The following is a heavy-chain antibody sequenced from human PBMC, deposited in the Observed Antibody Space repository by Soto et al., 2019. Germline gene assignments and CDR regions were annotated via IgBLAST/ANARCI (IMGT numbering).Heavy chain of an antibody. V-gene: IGHV3-23*01. CDR3: AKKVNSGPGSQYFDY. J-gene: IGHJ4*02. D-gene: IGHD3-10*01. CDR1: GFTFNSRSSYS. Sequence: PGGSLRLSCAVFGFTFNSRSSYSMSWVRQAPGKGLEWVSGFRTGGDDGTTYYADSVKGRFTISRDNSKNTLFLQMNSLRAEDTAIYYCAKKVNSGPGSQYFDYWGQGTLVTVSS. CDR2: FRTGGDDGTT.